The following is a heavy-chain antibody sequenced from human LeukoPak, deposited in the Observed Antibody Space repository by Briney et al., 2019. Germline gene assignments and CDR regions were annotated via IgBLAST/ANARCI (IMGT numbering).Heavy chain of an antibody. J-gene: IGHJ4*02. CDR3: ARDLERFLEWTQPMNY. CDR1: GGTFSSYA. V-gene: IGHV1-69*04. CDR2: IIPILGIA. D-gene: IGHD3-3*01. Sequence: WASVKVSCKASGGTFSSYAISWVRQAPGQGLEWMGRIIPILGIANYAQKFQGRVTITADKSTSTAYMELSSLRSEDTAVYYCARDLERFLEWTQPMNYWGQGTLVTVSS.